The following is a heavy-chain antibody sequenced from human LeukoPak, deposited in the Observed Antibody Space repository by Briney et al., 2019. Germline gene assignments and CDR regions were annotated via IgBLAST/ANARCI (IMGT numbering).Heavy chain of an antibody. Sequence: ASVKVSCKASGYTFTSYYMHWVRQAPGQGLEWMGTINPSGGSTGYAQKFQGRVTMTRDMSTGTVYMELSSLRSEDTAVYYCARGSAVRGWDDYSGNYPTFDFWGQGTLVTVSS. CDR2: INPSGGST. J-gene: IGHJ4*02. D-gene: IGHD3-22*01. CDR1: GYTFTSYY. CDR3: ARGSAVRGWDDYSGNYPTFDF. V-gene: IGHV1-46*01.